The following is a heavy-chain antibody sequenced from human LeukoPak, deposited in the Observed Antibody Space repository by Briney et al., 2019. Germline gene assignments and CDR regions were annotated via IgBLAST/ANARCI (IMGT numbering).Heavy chain of an antibody. CDR1: GFTFSSYG. J-gene: IGHJ4*02. CDR2: IGYVVNSK. Sequence: GGSLRLSCAAYGFTFSSYGIHWVRPAPGKGLEWVAFIGYVVNSKHYADSVRGRFTISGDNSKNTLYLQMNRLRSEDTGVYYCAKNRRASGDYAGAFDYWGQGTLVTVSS. CDR3: AKNRRASGDYAGAFDY. V-gene: IGHV3-30*02. D-gene: IGHD4-17*01.